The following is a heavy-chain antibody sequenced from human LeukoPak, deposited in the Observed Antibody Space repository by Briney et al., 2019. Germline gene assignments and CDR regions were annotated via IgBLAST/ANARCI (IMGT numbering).Heavy chain of an antibody. CDR1: GYSFSSDW. D-gene: IGHD2-15*01. CDR3: TRGCSGGSCSRDAMDV. CDR2: IFPIDSET. Sequence: GKSLKISGKASGYSFSSDWIAWVRQMPGKGLEWMGIIFPIDSETTYSPSFQGQVTISADKSISTAYLQWRSLKASDTAMYYCTRGCSGGSCSRDAMDVWGQGKMVTVSS. V-gene: IGHV5-51*03. J-gene: IGHJ6*02.